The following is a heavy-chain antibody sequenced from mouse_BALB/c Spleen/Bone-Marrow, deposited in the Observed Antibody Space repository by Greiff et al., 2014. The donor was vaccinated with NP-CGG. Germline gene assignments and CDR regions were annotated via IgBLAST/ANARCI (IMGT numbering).Heavy chain of an antibody. CDR3: ARGLRDWYFDV. J-gene: IGHJ1*01. CDR1: GYTFTTYW. D-gene: IGHD2-4*01. Sequence: VQLQESGAELAKPGASVKMSCKAPGYTFTTYWIHWVKQRPGQGLEWIGYINPSTGNTEYNQKFRDRATLTADKSSSTPYMQLSSLTSEDSAVYYCARGLRDWYFDVWGAGTTVTVSS. V-gene: IGHV1-7*01. CDR2: INPSTGNT.